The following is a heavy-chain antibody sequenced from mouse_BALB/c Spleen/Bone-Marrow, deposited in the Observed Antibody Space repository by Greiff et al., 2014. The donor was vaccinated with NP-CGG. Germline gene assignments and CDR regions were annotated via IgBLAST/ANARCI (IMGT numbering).Heavy chain of an antibody. CDR3: TRGWDAMDY. D-gene: IGHD3-3*01. J-gene: IGHJ4*01. Sequence: QVQLQQSGAELVRPGASVKLSCKALGYTFTDYEIHWVKQTPEHGLEWIGAIHPGSGGTAYSQKFKGEATLTVDKSSNTAHMELSSLTSEDSAVYYCTRGWDAMDYWGQGTSDTVSS. CDR1: GYTFTDYE. CDR2: IHPGSGGT. V-gene: IGHV1-15*01.